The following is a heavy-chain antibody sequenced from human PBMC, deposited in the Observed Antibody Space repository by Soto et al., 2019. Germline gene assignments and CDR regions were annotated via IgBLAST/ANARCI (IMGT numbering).Heavy chain of an antibody. CDR3: ARGSRFDP. V-gene: IGHV4-31*03. D-gene: IGHD1-26*01. Sequence: QVQLLESGPKLVKPSQTLSLTCTVSGASITTAYYWTWVRQHPVKGLEWIGHIYYTGNTYYNPSLTSRPNISLDTSNNQFSLQLESVTAADTAIYYVARGSRFDPWGQGTLVTVSS. CDR2: IYYTGNT. J-gene: IGHJ5*02. CDR1: GASITTAYY.